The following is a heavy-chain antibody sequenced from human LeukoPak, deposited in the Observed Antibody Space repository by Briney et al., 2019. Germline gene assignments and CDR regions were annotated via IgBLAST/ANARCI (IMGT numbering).Heavy chain of an antibody. CDR2: IKSKTDGGKT. J-gene: IGHJ4*02. CDR1: GFIFSNAW. CDR3: TTLYSYGFFDY. D-gene: IGHD5-18*01. Sequence: GGSLRLSCAASGFIFSNAWMSWVRQAPGKGLEWVGRIKSKTDGGKTDYAAPVKGRFTISRDDSKNTLYLQMNSLKTEDTAVYYCTTLYSYGFFDYWGQGTLVTVSS. V-gene: IGHV3-15*01.